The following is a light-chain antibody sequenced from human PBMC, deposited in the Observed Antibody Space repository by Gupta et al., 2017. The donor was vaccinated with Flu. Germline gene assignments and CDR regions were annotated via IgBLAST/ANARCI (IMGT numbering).Light chain of an antibody. Sequence: SASSLQSGVSSRFSGSGSGTDFTLTITSLQPEDFATYYCQQAESSPFTFGQGTLLEIK. V-gene: IGKV1D-12*01. J-gene: IGKJ5*01. CDR3: QQAESSPFT. CDR2: SAS.